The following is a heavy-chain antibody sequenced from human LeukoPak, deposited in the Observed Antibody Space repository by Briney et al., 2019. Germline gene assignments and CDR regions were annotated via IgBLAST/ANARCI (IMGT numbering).Heavy chain of an antibody. CDR3: ARDLGVGAYCGGDCYSVGFDY. Sequence: KASETLSLTCTVSGGSIGSYYWSWIRQPPGKGLEWIGCIYYSGSTNYNPSLKSRVTISVDTSKNQFSLKLSSVTAADTAVYYCARDLGVGAYCGGDCYSVGFDYWGQGTLVTVSS. CDR2: IYYSGST. V-gene: IGHV4-59*01. J-gene: IGHJ4*02. D-gene: IGHD2-21*02. CDR1: GGSIGSYY.